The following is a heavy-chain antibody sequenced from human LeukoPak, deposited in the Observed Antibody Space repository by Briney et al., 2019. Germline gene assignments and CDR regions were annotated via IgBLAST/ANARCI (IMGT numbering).Heavy chain of an antibody. CDR2: IYYSGNT. J-gene: IGHJ6*03. Sequence: PSETLSLTCSVSGDSISSRSYYWGWIRQPPGKGLEWIGNIYYSGNTYYNPSLKSRVTISVDTSKNQFSLKLTSVTAADTALYYCAPHSAESCPNCSYMDVWGKGTTVTVSS. CDR3: APHSAESCPNCSYMDV. D-gene: IGHD5/OR15-5a*01. CDR1: GDSISSRSYY. V-gene: IGHV4-39*01.